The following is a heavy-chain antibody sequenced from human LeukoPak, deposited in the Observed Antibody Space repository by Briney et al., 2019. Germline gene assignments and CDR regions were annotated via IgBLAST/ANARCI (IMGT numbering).Heavy chain of an antibody. V-gene: IGHV4-59*01. Sequence: PSETLSLTCTVSNGSITNYYWSWIRQPPGKGLEWIGYIYYSGSTNYNPSLKSRVTISVDTSKNQFSLRLTSVSAAATAVYYCARGFGYSYGRGYDYWGQGTLVTVSS. J-gene: IGHJ4*02. CDR1: NGSITNYY. CDR2: IYYSGST. CDR3: ARGFGYSYGRGYDY. D-gene: IGHD5-18*01.